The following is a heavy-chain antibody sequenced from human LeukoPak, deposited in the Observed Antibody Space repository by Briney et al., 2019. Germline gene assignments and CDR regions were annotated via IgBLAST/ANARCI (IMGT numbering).Heavy chain of an antibody. Sequence: ASVKVSCKASGYTFTCYYMHWVRQAPGQGLEWMGWINPNSGGTNYAQKFQGRVTMTRDTSISTAYMELSRLRSDDTAVYYCARGCSGGSCYGFDYWGQGTLVTVSS. D-gene: IGHD2-15*01. CDR1: GYTFTCYY. V-gene: IGHV1-2*02. J-gene: IGHJ4*02. CDR3: ARGCSGGSCYGFDY. CDR2: INPNSGGT.